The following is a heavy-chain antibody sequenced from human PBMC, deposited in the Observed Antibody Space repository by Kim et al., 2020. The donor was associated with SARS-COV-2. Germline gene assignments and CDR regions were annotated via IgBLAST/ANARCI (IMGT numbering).Heavy chain of an antibody. CDR2: IYYSGST. CDR3: ARAHKQGGSSSWGPRYYGMDV. V-gene: IGHV4-31*03. J-gene: IGHJ6*02. Sequence: SETLSLTCTVSGGSISSGGYYWSWIRQHPGKGLEWIGYIYYSGSTYYNPSLKSRVTISVDTSKNQFSLKLSSVTAADTAVYYCARAHKQGGSSSWGPRYYGMDVWGQGTTVTVSS. D-gene: IGHD6-13*01. CDR1: GGSISSGGYY.